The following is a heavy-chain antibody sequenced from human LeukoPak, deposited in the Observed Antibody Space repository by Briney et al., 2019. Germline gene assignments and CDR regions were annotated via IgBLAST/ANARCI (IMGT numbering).Heavy chain of an antibody. CDR2: ISYDGSNK. CDR1: GFTFSDYA. Sequence: GRSLRLSCATSGFTFSDYAMHWVRQAPGKGLEWVAVISYDGSNKYYADSVKGRFTISRDNSKNTLYLQMNSLRAEDTAVYYCAREGDGYNNYFDYWGQGTLVTVSS. CDR3: AREGDGYNNYFDY. V-gene: IGHV3-30-3*01. D-gene: IGHD5-24*01. J-gene: IGHJ4*02.